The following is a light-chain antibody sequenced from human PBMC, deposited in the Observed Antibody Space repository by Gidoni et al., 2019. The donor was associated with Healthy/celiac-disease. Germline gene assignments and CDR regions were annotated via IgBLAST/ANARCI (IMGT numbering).Light chain of an antibody. CDR1: QSISRY. J-gene: IGKJ4*01. V-gene: IGKV1-39*01. Sequence: DIQIPQSPSSLSASVGDRVTITGRASQSISRYLNWYQQKPGKAPKLLIYAVSSLQIGVPSRFSGSGSGIDFTLSISSLQPEDFATYYCQQSDSTPLTFGGGTKVEIK. CDR2: AVS. CDR3: QQSDSTPLT.